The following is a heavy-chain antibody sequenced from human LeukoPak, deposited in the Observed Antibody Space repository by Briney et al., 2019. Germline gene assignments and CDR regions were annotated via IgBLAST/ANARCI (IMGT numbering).Heavy chain of an antibody. J-gene: IGHJ4*02. D-gene: IGHD7-27*01. V-gene: IGHV4-38-2*02. CDR2: IYRSGNT. CDR1: GYSITSGYY. Sequence: SETLSLTCTFSGYSITSGYYWGWIRQPPGKGLEWIGSIYRSGNTYYRSSLKSRVTISVDTSKNQFSLKLSSVTAADTAVYYCARRTGDGWYFDFWGQGTLVTVSS. CDR3: ARRTGDGWYFDF.